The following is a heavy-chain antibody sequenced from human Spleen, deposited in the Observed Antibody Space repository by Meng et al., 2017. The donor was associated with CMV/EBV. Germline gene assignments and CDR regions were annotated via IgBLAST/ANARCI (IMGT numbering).Heavy chain of an antibody. D-gene: IGHD2-21*01. J-gene: IGHJ4*02. CDR3: ASFDHIPRRNYFDY. CDR2: IHHSGSA. V-gene: IGHV4-34*01. Sequence: QLHIQHWGAGRLKPSKTLSLTCAVYGGSFSGYYWSWIRQPPGKGLEWIGYIHHSGSAYYNPSLKSRVSISVDTSKNQFSLNLNSMTAAETAVYYCASFDHIPRRNYFDYWGQGTLVTVSS. CDR1: GGSFSGYY.